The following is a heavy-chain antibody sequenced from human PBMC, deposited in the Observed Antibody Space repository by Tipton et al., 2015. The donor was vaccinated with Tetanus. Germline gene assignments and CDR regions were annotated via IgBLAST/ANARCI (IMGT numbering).Heavy chain of an antibody. Sequence: TLSLTCTVSGGSVSSGSYYWSWIRQPPGKGLEWIGYIYYSGSTNYNPSLKSRVTISVDTSKNQFSLKLSSVTAADTAMYYCAREGYYDSSGYYYKGAFDIWGQGTMVTVSS. CDR2: IYYSGST. CDR1: GGSVSSGSYY. D-gene: IGHD3-22*01. V-gene: IGHV4-61*01. J-gene: IGHJ3*02. CDR3: AREGYYDSSGYYYKGAFDI.